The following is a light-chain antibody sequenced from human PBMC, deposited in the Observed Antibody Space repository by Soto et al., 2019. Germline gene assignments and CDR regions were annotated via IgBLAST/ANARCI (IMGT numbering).Light chain of an antibody. CDR3: AAWDDSLKGGV. V-gene: IGLV1-44*01. Sequence: QSVLTQPPSVSGTPGQRVAISCSGSSSNIGTNTVNWYQQLPGTAPRLLIFRNTQRPSGVPDRFSASKSGTSASLAISGLQSEDAADYYCAAWDDSLKGGVFGGGTQLTVL. J-gene: IGLJ3*02. CDR1: SSNIGTNT. CDR2: RNT.